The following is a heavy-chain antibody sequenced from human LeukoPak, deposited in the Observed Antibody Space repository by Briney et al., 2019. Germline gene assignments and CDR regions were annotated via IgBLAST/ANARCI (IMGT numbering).Heavy chain of an antibody. D-gene: IGHD5-24*01. CDR1: GFTFSSYG. J-gene: IGHJ4*02. Sequence: GGSLRLSCAASGFTFSSYGMHWVRQAPGKGLEWVAVISYDGSNKYYADSVKGRFTISRDNSKNTLYLQMNSLRAEDTAVYYCAKGEMATNTLDYWGQGTLVTASS. V-gene: IGHV3-30*18. CDR2: ISYDGSNK. CDR3: AKGEMATNTLDY.